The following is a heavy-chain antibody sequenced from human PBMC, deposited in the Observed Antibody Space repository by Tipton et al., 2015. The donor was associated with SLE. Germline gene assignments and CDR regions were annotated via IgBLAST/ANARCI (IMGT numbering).Heavy chain of an antibody. J-gene: IGHJ2*01. CDR2: VYYSGST. Sequence: LRLSCTVSGGSISTGGYYWSWIRQHPGKGLEWIGYVYYSGSTNYNPSLRSRVAISVDTSKNQFSLRLDSMTSADTAVYYCARGGTDYDVWLGCPYFDLWGRGTLVTVSS. V-gene: IGHV4-31*03. CDR3: ARGGTDYDVWLGCPYFDL. CDR1: GGSISTGGYY. D-gene: IGHD3-3*01.